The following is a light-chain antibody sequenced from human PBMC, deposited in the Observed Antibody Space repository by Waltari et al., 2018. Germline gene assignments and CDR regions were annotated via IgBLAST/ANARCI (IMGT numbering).Light chain of an antibody. CDR3: STWDSTLSAVV. CDR1: SYNVGNNA. V-gene: IGLV1-36*01. CDR2: GH. J-gene: IGLJ2*01. Sequence: QSALTQEASVSGTVGQKVTLSCTGDSYNVGNNAVGWYQQSAHGAPKTVLFGHSLPSGIPDRFSGSKSGTTASLTISGLQPEDEADYYCSTWDSTLSAVVFGGGTKVTVL.